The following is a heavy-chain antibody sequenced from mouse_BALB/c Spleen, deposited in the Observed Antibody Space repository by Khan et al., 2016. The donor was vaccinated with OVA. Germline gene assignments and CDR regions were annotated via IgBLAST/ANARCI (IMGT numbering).Heavy chain of an antibody. V-gene: IGHV1S137*01. CDR2: ISPYNGDT. CDR3: AAYPYGTDYWYLDV. CDR1: GFKFTDPA. D-gene: IGHD1-1*01. J-gene: IGHJ1*01. Sequence: QVQLKESGPEVVRPGVSVKISCTGSGFKFTDPAMHWVKQRPAKSLEWIGGISPYNGDTNYNQKFKGKATMTDDKSSNTAYMELARLTSEDSAIYYLAAYPYGTDYWYLDVWGAGTTVTVSS.